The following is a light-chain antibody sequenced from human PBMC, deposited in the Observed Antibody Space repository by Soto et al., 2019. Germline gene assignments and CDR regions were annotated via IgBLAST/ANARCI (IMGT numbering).Light chain of an antibody. Sequence: EIVLTQSPGTLSLSPGERATLSCRASQSVSSSSLAWYQQKPGQAPRLLIYNTSSRPTGVPDRFSGSGSETDFPLIISSLEPEDFALYYCQQYGSSRPTFGQGTKVEIK. CDR2: NTS. CDR1: QSVSSSS. V-gene: IGKV3-20*01. CDR3: QQYGSSRPT. J-gene: IGKJ1*01.